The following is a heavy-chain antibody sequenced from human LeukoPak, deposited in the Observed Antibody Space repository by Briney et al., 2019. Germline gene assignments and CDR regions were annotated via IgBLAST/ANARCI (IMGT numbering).Heavy chain of an antibody. V-gene: IGHV3-30-3*01. Sequence: QPGGSVRLSCAASVFTFSSYAMHWVRQAPGKGLEGVAVISYDGSNKYYADSVKGRFTISRDNSKNTLYLQMNSLRAEDTAVYYCARVVPGYCSGGSCYSWWHYYYYGMDVWGQGTTVTVSS. CDR2: ISYDGSNK. D-gene: IGHD2-15*01. CDR3: ARVVPGYCSGGSCYSWWHYYYYGMDV. CDR1: VFTFSSYA. J-gene: IGHJ6*02.